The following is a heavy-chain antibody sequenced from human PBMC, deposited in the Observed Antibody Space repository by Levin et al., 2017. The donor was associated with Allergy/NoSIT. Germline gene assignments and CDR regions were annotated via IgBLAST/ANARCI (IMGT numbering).Heavy chain of an antibody. CDR1: GGTFSSYA. J-gene: IGHJ6*02. V-gene: IGHV1-69*13. Sequence: AASVKVSCKASGGTFSSYAISWVRQAPGQGLEWMGGIIPIFGTANYAQKFQGRVTITADESTSTAYMELSSLRSEDTAVYYCAVGYCSSTSCSYYYGMDVWGQGTTVTVSS. CDR3: AVGYCSSTSCSYYYGMDV. D-gene: IGHD2-2*01. CDR2: IIPIFGTA.